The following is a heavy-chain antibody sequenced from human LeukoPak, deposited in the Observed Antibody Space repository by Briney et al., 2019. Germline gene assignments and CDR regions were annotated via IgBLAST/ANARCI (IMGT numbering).Heavy chain of an antibody. CDR1: GGSITNVIYY. J-gene: IGHJ4*02. Sequence: SETLSLTCTVSGGSITNVIYYWSWIRQPPGKGLEWIGEINHSGSTNYNPSLKSRVTISVDTSKNQFSLKLSSVTAADTAVYYCATRVYDSSGYYFDYWGQGTLVTVSS. CDR3: ATRVYDSSGYYFDY. CDR2: INHSGST. D-gene: IGHD3-22*01. V-gene: IGHV4-39*07.